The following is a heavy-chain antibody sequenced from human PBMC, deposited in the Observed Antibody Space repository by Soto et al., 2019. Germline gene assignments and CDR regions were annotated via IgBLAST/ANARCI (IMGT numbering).Heavy chain of an antibody. CDR1: GFTFSSYA. Sequence: GGSLRLSCAASGFTFSSYAMHWVRQAPGKGLEWVAVISYDGSNKYYADSVKGRFTISRDNSKNTLYLQMNSLRAEDTAVYYCARDFSPYSSSSFGGDYWGQGTLVTVSS. V-gene: IGHV3-30-3*01. CDR3: ARDFSPYSSSSFGGDY. J-gene: IGHJ4*02. CDR2: ISYDGSNK. D-gene: IGHD6-6*01.